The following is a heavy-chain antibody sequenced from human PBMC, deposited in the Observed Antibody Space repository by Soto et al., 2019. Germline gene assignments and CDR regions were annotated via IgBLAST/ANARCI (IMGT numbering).Heavy chain of an antibody. CDR3: ARDISASDGDY. J-gene: IGHJ4*02. CDR1: GYSISSGYY. Sequence: PSETLSLTCSVSGYSISSGYYWGWIRQAPGKGLEWIGNIHHSGSTYYNPSLESRVTISIDTSTNQFSLRLTSVTAADTAIYYCARDISASDGDYWGGGTLVTVSS. CDR2: IHHSGST. D-gene: IGHD2-21*01. V-gene: IGHV4-38-2*02.